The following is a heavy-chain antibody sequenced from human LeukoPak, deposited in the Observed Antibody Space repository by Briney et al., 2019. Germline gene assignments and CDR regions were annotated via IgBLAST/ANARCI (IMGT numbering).Heavy chain of an antibody. CDR2: IYYSGST. Sequence: SETLSLTCTVSGVSVSSGSYYWSWIRQPPGKGLEWNGYIYYSGSTNYNSSLKSRVTISVDTSKNQSSLKLSSATAADTAVYYCARRTYSTGWSTFDYWGQGTLVTVSS. D-gene: IGHD6-19*01. CDR1: GVSVSSGSYY. J-gene: IGHJ4*02. CDR3: ARRTYSTGWSTFDY. V-gene: IGHV4-61*01.